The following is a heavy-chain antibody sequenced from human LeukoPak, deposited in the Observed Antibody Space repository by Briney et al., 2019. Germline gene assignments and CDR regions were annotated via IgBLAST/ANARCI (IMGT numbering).Heavy chain of an antibody. V-gene: IGHV3-30-3*01. CDR1: GFTFSSYA. D-gene: IGHD3-10*01. CDR3: ARGSMVRGVIIKDYYYYGMDV. CDR2: ISYDGSNK. Sequence: GGSLRLSCAASGFTFSSYAMHCVRQAPGKGLEWVAVISYDGSNKYYADSVKGRFTISRDNSKNTLYLQMNSLRAEDTAVYYCARGSMVRGVIIKDYYYYGMDVWGQGTTVTVSS. J-gene: IGHJ6*02.